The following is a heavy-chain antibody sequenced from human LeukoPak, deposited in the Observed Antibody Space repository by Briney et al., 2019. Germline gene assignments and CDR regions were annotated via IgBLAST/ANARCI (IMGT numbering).Heavy chain of an antibody. D-gene: IGHD3-16*01. J-gene: IGHJ4*02. CDR2: IYYSGST. Sequence: SETLSLTCTVSGGSISSSSCYWGWIRQPPGKGLEWIGSIYYSGSTYYNPSLKSRVTISVDTSKNQFSLKLSSVTAADTAVYYCARPSGWGLAYYFDYWGQGTLVTVSS. CDR1: GGSISSSSCY. CDR3: ARPSGWGLAYYFDY. V-gene: IGHV4-39*01.